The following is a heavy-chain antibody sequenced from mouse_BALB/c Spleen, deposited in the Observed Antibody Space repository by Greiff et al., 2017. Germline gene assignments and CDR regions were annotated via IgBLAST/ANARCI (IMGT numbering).Heavy chain of an antibody. CDR2: IDPFNGGT. J-gene: IGHJ4*01. V-gene: IGHV1-28*01. CDR3: ARSRDYYAMDY. CDR1: GYSFTSYY. Sequence: EVQLQQSGPELMKPGASVKISCKASGYSFTSYYMHWVKQSHGKSLEWIGYIDPFNGGTSYNQKFKGKATLTVDKSSSTAYIHLSSLTSEDSAVYYCARSRDYYAMDYWGQGTSVTVSS.